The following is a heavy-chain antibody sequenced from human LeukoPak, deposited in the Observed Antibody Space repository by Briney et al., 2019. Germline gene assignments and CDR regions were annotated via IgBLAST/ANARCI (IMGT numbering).Heavy chain of an antibody. D-gene: IGHD2-2*01. CDR1: GFTFSSYG. V-gene: IGHV3-33*06. Sequence: PGRSLRLSCAASGFTFSSYGMHWVRQAPGKGLEWVAVIWYDGSNKYYADSVKGRFTISRDNSKNTLYLQMNSLRAEDTAVYYCAKRCSSRGIWYYMDVWGKGPRSPSR. CDR3: AKRCSSRGIWYYMDV. J-gene: IGHJ6*03. CDR2: IWYDGSNK.